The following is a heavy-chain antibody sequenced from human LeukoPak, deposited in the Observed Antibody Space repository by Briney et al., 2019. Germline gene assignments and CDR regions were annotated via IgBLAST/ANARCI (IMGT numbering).Heavy chain of an antibody. CDR2: IYTSGITNYNT. V-gene: IGHV4-4*07. CDR3: ARAIWYGSGTTAFDY. Sequence: SETLSLTCTVSGGSFSGYYWSWIRQPAGKGLEWIGRIYTSGITNYNTNYNPSLSSRVTMSVDTSKNQFSLKLNSVTAADTAVYYCARAIWYGSGTTAFDYWGLGTLVTVSS. D-gene: IGHD3-10*01. J-gene: IGHJ4*02. CDR1: GGSFSGYY.